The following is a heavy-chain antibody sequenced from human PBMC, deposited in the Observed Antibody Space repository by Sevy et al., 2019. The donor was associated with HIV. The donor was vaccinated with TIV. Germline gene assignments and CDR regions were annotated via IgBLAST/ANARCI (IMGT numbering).Heavy chain of an antibody. Sequence: GGSLRLSCAVPGFTFRNFWMSWVRQAPGKGLEWVANIRQDGSEKYYVDSVRGRFTISRDNAKNSLFLQLNSLRADDTAIYYCAKSYFGSGTSYGMDLWGRGTTVTVS. CDR3: AKSYFGSGTSYGMDL. J-gene: IGHJ6*02. CDR1: GFTFRNFW. D-gene: IGHD3-10*01. V-gene: IGHV3-7*01. CDR2: IRQDGSEK.